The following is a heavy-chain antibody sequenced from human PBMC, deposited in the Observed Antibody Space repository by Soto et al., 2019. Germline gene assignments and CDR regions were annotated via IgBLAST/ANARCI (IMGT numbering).Heavy chain of an antibody. J-gene: IGHJ3*02. Sequence: QAQLVQSVVEEKKVGASVKVSCKASGYNFILHGISWVRQAPGQGLEWMGWISSYSGNTDYAQNIQGRVTMTTDTSTGTVDMELRSLTSDDTAMYYCARVLYGGNSGAFDIWGQGTMVTVSS. D-gene: IGHD2-21*02. CDR1: GYNFILHG. CDR2: ISSYSGNT. CDR3: ARVLYGGNSGAFDI. V-gene: IGHV1-18*01.